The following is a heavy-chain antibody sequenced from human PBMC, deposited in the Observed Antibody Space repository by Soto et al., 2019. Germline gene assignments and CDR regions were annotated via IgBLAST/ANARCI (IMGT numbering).Heavy chain of an antibody. Sequence: QVHLVQSGAEVKKPGASVKVSCKASGYTFTSYGITWVRQAPGQGLEWMGWISAHHGNTDYAQKIHGRVIVHRHTSTSTAYMELRSLLSAEPGVYYCARGGYGDYWGQGALVTVSS. CDR2: ISAHHGNT. V-gene: IGHV1-18*01. D-gene: IGHD1-1*01. J-gene: IGHJ4*02. CDR3: ARGGYGDY. CDR1: GYTFTSYG.